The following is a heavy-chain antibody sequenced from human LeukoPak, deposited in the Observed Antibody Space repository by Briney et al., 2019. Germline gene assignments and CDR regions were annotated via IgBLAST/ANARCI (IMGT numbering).Heavy chain of an antibody. Sequence: SETLSLTCTVSGGSISSYYWSWIRQPAGKGLEWIGSIYTSGSPSYNPSLKSRVTMSVDTSKNQFSLKLSPVTAADTAVYYCARDGAYSSYRSRDYYYYYYMDVWGKGTTVTVSS. J-gene: IGHJ6*03. CDR2: IYTSGSP. CDR1: GGSISSYY. V-gene: IGHV4-4*07. CDR3: ARDGAYSSYRSRDYYYYYYMDV. D-gene: IGHD4-11*01.